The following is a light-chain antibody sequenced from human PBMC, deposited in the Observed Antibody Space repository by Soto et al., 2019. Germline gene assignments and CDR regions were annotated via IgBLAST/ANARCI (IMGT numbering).Light chain of an antibody. Sequence: DIQMTQSPSTLSASVGDRVTITCRASQSISSWLAWYQQKPGTAPKLLIYKASTLHSGVPSRFSGSGSGTEFTLTISSLQRDDSATYYCQQYNDNWTFGQGTKVEIK. CDR2: KAS. J-gene: IGKJ1*01. CDR1: QSISSW. CDR3: QQYNDNWT. V-gene: IGKV1-5*03.